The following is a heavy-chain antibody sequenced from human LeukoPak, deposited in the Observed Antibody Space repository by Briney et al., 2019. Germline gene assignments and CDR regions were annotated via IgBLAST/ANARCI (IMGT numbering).Heavy chain of an antibody. CDR3: ARQKYFDY. CDR2: IHYSGTT. CDR1: GGSMSSYY. Sequence: PSETLPLTCTVPGGSMSSYYWSWIRQPPGKGLEWIGYIHYSGTTNYNPSLKSRVTMSLDTSKNQFSLKLSSVTAADTAVYYCARQKYFDYWGQGTLVTVSS. J-gene: IGHJ4*02. V-gene: IGHV4-59*08.